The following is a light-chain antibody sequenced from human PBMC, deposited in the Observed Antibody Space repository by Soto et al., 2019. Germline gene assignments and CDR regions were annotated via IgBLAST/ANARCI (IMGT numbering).Light chain of an antibody. CDR1: QSISSW. V-gene: IGKV1-5*01. Sequence: DIQMTQSPSTLSASVGDRDTITCRASQSISSWLAWYQQKPGKAPKVLIYDASSLESGVPSRFSGSGSGTEFTLTISSLQPDDFATYYCQQYNSYSSFTFGQGTKLEIK. CDR3: QQYNSYSSFT. J-gene: IGKJ2*01. CDR2: DAS.